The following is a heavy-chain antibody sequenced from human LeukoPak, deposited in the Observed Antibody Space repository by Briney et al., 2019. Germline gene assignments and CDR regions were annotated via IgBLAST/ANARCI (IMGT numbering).Heavy chain of an antibody. D-gene: IGHD4/OR15-4a*01. CDR1: GFTFSSYG. J-gene: IGHJ3*02. V-gene: IGHV3-23*01. CDR2: ISGSGGST. CDR3: AKVSLNMVNDAFDI. Sequence: PGGSLTLSCAASGFTFSSYGMHWLRQAPGKGLEWVSAISGSGGSTYYAVSVKGRFTISRDNSKNTLYLQMNGLGADDTAMYYCAKVSLNMVNDAFDIWGQGTMVSVSS.